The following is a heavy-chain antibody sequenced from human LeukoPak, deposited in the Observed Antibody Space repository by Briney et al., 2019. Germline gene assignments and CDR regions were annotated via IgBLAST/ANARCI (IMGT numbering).Heavy chain of an antibody. J-gene: IGHJ4*02. Sequence: PGGSLRLSCAASGFTFSNAWMSWARQAPGKGLEWVGRIKSKTDGGTTDYAAPVKGRFTISRDDSKNTLYLQMNSLKTEDTAVYYCTTEGPDYGDPIDYFDYWGQGTLVTVSS. D-gene: IGHD4-17*01. CDR3: TTEGPDYGDPIDYFDY. CDR2: IKSKTDGGTT. V-gene: IGHV3-15*01. CDR1: GFTFSNAW.